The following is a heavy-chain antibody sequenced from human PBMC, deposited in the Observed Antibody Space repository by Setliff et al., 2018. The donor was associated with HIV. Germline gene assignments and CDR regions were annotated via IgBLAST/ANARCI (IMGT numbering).Heavy chain of an antibody. V-gene: IGHV3-64D*09. D-gene: IGHD3-22*01. CDR1: GFTFRIYA. CDR2: ISSNGGST. J-gene: IGHJ4*02. Sequence: GGSLRLSCAASGFTFRIYAIHWVRQAPGKVLEYVSAISSNGGSTYYADSVKGRFTISRDNSKNTLYLQMSSLRAEDTAVYYCVKDRWYYDSSGYLDYWGQGTLVTVSS. CDR3: VKDRWYYDSSGYLDY.